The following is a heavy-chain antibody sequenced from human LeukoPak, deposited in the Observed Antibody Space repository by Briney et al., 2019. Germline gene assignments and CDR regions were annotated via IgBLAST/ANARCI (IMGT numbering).Heavy chain of an antibody. CDR2: VCASGRCT. CDR3: AKRGVVIRVILVGFHKEAYYFDS. CDR1: GFTFSADA. V-gene: IGHV3-23*01. J-gene: IGHJ4*02. D-gene: IGHD3-22*01. Sequence: GGSLRLSCAASGFTFSADAMGWVRQAPGKGLEWVSGVCASGRCTFYAPSVRGRFTISRDNPKNTLYLQMNSLRAEDTAVYFCAKRGVVIRVILVGFHKEAYYFDSWGQGALVTVSS.